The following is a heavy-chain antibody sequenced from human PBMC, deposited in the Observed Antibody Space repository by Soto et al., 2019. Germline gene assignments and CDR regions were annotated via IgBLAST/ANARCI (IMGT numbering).Heavy chain of an antibody. D-gene: IGHD5-12*01. CDR2: IIPIFGTA. Sequence: SVKVSCKASGGTSSSYAISWVRQAPGQGLEWMGGIIPIFGTANYAQKFQGRVTITADESTSTAYMELNSLRAEDTAFYYCVRGWLRDPWVHWGQGALVTVSS. J-gene: IGHJ4*02. CDR1: GGTSSSYA. CDR3: VRGWLRDPWVH. V-gene: IGHV1-69*13.